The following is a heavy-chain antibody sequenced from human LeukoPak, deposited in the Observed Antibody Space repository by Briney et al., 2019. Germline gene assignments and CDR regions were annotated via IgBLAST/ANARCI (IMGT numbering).Heavy chain of an antibody. V-gene: IGHV4-61*08. D-gene: IGHD1-26*01. J-gene: IGHJ4*02. CDR1: GGSISSGDYY. CDR2: IYYSGST. Sequence: SETLSLTCTVSGGSISSGDYYWSWIRQPPGRGLEWIGYIYYSGSTNYNPSLKSRVTISVDTSKNQFSLKLDSVTAADTAVYYCARGPLSGSFYTFDYWGQGTLVTVSS. CDR3: ARGPLSGSFYTFDY.